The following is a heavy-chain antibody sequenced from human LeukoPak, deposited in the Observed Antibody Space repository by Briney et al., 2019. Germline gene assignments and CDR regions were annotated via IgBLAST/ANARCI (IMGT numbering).Heavy chain of an antibody. V-gene: IGHV3-30*03. D-gene: IGHD4-17*01. J-gene: IGHJ4*02. CDR3: YGPAVDY. CDR2: ISYDGSNK. CDR1: GFIFSDHY. Sequence: GGSLRLSCAASGFIFSDHYMDWVRQAPGKGLEWVAVISYDGSNKYYADSVKGRFTISRDNSKNTLYLQMNSLRAEDTAVYYCYGPAVDYWGQGTLVTVSS.